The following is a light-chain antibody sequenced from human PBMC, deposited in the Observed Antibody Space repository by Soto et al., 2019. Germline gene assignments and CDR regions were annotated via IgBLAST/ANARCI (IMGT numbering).Light chain of an antibody. J-gene: IGLJ1*01. Sequence: HSALTQPASVSGSPGQSITISCTGTSGDVDAFDYVSWYQQHPGKAPKLMIFEVSDRPSGVSDRFSGSKSGSTASLTISGLQAEEEADSFRTSFTSSSTQVFGTGTKVTV. CDR2: EVS. CDR3: TSFTSSSTQV. CDR1: SGDVDAFDY. V-gene: IGLV2-14*01.